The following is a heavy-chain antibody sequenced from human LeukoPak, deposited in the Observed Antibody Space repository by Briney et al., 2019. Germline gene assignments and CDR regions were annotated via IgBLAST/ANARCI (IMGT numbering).Heavy chain of an antibody. CDR1: GFTFITYG. CDR3: VADFDY. CDR2: IRSDGSDK. V-gene: IGHV3-30*02. J-gene: IGHJ4*02. Sequence: GGSLRLSCVASGFTFITYGIHWVRQAPGRGLDWVAYIRSDGSDKYYADSVKGRFTISRDNSENTVFLQMNSLRPEDTAVYYCVADFDYRGQGTLVTVSS.